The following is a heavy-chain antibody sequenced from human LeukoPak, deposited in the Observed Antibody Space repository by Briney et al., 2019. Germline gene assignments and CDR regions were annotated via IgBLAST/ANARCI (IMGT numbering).Heavy chain of an antibody. Sequence: GGSLRLSCAASGFTFSSYAMSWVRQAPGKGLEWVSGISWNSGTIGYADSVKGRFTISRDNAKNSLYLQMNSLRAEDTALYYCAKDSSSGYYWGFDYWGQGTPVTVSS. V-gene: IGHV3-9*01. CDR3: AKDSSSGYYWGFDY. J-gene: IGHJ4*02. D-gene: IGHD6-19*01. CDR2: ISWNSGTI. CDR1: GFTFSSYA.